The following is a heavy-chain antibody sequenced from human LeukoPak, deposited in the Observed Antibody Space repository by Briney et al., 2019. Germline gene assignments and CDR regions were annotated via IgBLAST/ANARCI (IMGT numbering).Heavy chain of an antibody. D-gene: IGHD3-22*01. J-gene: IGHJ4*02. Sequence: GASVKVSCKASGYTFTNYVIMWVRQAPGQGLEWMGWISAYHGNTSYAQKLQGRVTITTDTSTSPAYMELGSRASDDTAVYFCARDRRYYDSSGYPSRLFDYRGQGPLVTVS. CDR3: ARDRRYYDSSGYPSRLFDY. CDR1: GYTFTNYV. V-gene: IGHV1-18*01. CDR2: ISAYHGNT.